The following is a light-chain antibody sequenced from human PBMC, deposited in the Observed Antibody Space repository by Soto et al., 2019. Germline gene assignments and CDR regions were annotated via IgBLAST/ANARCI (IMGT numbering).Light chain of an antibody. CDR3: KQWGA. CDR1: QSVSSY. J-gene: IGKJ3*01. CDR2: DAF. V-gene: IGKV3-11*01. Sequence: EIVLTQSPATLSLSPGERATLSCRASQSVSSYLAWYQQKPGQAPRLLIYDAFNRATGIPARFSGSGSGTDFTLGISCREPEDSAVYYCKQWGAFGPTTKVDI.